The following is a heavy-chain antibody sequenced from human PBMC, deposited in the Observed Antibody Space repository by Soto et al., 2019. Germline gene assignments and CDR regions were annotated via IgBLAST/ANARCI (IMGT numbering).Heavy chain of an antibody. CDR3: ARDNDRPQLGGNYYYILDV. CDR1: GGTFRTAA. D-gene: IGHD2-8*01. V-gene: IGHV1-69*12. J-gene: IGHJ6*02. CDR2: IMPVFRTP. Sequence: QVQLEQSGAEVKKPGSSVKVSCKASGGTFRTAAISWVRQAPGQGLEWMGGIMPVFRTPDYAQKFQGRVTITADESTNTAYMELSGLRSDDTAVYYCARDNDRPQLGGNYYYILDVWGQGTPITVSS.